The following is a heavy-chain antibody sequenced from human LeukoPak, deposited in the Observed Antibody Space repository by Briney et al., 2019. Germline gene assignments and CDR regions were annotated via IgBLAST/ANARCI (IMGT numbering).Heavy chain of an antibody. CDR2: ISYDGSNK. D-gene: IGHD1-7*01. Sequence: GGSLRLSCAASGFTFSSYAMHWVRQAPGKGLEWVAVISYDGSNKYYADSVKGRFTISRDNSKNTLYLQMNSLRAEGTAVYYCARARELRREFDPWGQGTLVTVSS. J-gene: IGHJ5*02. CDR3: ARARELRREFDP. CDR1: GFTFSSYA. V-gene: IGHV3-30-3*01.